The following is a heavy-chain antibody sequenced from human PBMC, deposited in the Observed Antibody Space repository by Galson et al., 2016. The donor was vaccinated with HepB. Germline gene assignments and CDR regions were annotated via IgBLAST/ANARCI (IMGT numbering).Heavy chain of an antibody. CDR1: GLIFSNHA. Sequence: SLRLSCAASGLIFSNHAMHWVRQAPGQGLEWVAVTSHDGSNEYYADSVKGRFAISRDNPKNALYLQMNSLTAGDAAVYYCAKGGPGIAVPADLWGQGILSPSPQ. J-gene: IGHJ5*02. V-gene: IGHV3-30*18. CDR2: TSHDGSNE. D-gene: IGHD6-19*01. CDR3: AKGGPGIAVPADL.